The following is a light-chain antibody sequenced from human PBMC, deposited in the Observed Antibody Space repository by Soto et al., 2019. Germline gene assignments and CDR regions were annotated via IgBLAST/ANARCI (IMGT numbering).Light chain of an antibody. CDR2: GTS. J-gene: IGKJ1*01. CDR1: QTVTTDY. V-gene: IGKV3-20*01. Sequence: EGVLTQSPGTLSLSPGERATLSCRASQTVTTDYLSWYQQKPGQAPRLLIFGTSTRATGIPDRFSGRRSGTDFSLTISRLEPEDFAVYYCQHYGTSPTFGQGTKVEIK. CDR3: QHYGTSPT.